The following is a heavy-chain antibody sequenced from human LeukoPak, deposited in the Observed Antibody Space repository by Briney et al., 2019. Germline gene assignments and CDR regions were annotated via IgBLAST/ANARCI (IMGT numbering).Heavy chain of an antibody. V-gene: IGHV3-30*04. CDR3: ARDFGWLSGFDN. Sequence: GGSLRLSCAASEFTFSSYAIHWVRQAPGKGLEWVAIISYDGTNKYYADSVRGRFTISRDNSKNTLYLQMNSLRAEDTAVYYCARDFGWLSGFDNWGQGTLVTVSS. D-gene: IGHD3-9*01. CDR1: EFTFSSYA. J-gene: IGHJ4*02. CDR2: ISYDGTNK.